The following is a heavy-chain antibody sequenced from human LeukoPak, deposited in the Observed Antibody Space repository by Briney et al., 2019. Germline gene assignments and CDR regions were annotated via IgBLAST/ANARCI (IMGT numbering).Heavy chain of an antibody. J-gene: IGHJ4*02. CDR2: INPSGGST. Sequence: ASVKASCKASGYTSTSYYMHWVRQAPGQGLEWMGIINPSGGSTSYAQKFQGRVTMTRDTSTSTVYMELSSLRSEDTAVYYCARVNPRYYGSGSYYNTAPDYWGQGTLVTVSS. D-gene: IGHD3-10*01. CDR1: GYTSTSYY. V-gene: IGHV1-46*01. CDR3: ARVNPRYYGSGSYYNTAPDY.